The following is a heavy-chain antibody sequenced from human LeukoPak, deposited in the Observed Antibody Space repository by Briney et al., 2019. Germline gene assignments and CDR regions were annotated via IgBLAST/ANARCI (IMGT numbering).Heavy chain of an antibody. CDR1: GFTLRDYH. Sequence: PSGGPLRLSCVGSGFTLRDYHMDWVRQAPGIELEWVGRTRSKVRKYATEYAAFVKGRFTISRDESENSVFLHLSSLTVEDTALYYCARDGAEGDDSAFDVWGQGTMVTVSS. CDR3: ARDGAEGDDSAFDV. D-gene: IGHD3-22*01. V-gene: IGHV3-72*01. CDR2: TRSKVRKYAT. J-gene: IGHJ3*01.